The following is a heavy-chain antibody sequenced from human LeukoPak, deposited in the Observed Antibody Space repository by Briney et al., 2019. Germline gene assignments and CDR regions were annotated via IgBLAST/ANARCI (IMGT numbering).Heavy chain of an antibody. J-gene: IGHJ6*02. CDR2: IYTSGSP. CDR3: ARDRVGCGGDCYDV. V-gene: IGHV4-4*07. D-gene: IGHD2-21*02. CDR1: GGSISGYY. Sequence: PSETLSLTCTVSGGSISGYYWSWIRQPAGKGLEWIGRIYTSGSPNYNPSLKSRVTMSVDTSKNQFSLKLSSVTAADTAVYYCARDRVGCGGDCYDVWGQGTTVTVSS.